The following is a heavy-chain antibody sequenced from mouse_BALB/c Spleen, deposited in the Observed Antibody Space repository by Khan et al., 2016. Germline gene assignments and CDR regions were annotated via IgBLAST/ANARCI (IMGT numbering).Heavy chain of an antibody. CDR1: GYTFTSYW. V-gene: IGHV1-7*01. CDR3: ARRDDYDAY. J-gene: IGHJ3*01. Sequence: QVQLQQSGAELAKPGASVKMSCKASGYTFTSYWMHWVKQRPGQGLEWIGYINPSTGYTEYNQKFKDKATLTADKSSSTAYMQLSSLTSEDSAVYYCARRDDYDAYWGQGTLVTVSA. CDR2: INPSTGYT. D-gene: IGHD2-4*01.